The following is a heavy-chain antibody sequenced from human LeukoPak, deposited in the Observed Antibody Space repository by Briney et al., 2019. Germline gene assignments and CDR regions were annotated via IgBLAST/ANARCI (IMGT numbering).Heavy chain of an antibody. Sequence: PSETLSLTCTVSGGSISSYYWSWIRQPPGKGLEWIGYIYYSGSTNYNPSLKSRVTISVDTSKNQFSLKLSSVTAADTAVYYCASVWGIAAAGTGTTTNDAFDIWGQGTMVTVSS. J-gene: IGHJ3*02. D-gene: IGHD6-13*01. V-gene: IGHV4-59*01. CDR3: ASVWGIAAAGTGTTTNDAFDI. CDR1: GGSISSYY. CDR2: IYYSGST.